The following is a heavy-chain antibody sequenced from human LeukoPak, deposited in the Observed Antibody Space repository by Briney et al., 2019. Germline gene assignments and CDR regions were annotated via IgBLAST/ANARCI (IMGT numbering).Heavy chain of an antibody. J-gene: IGHJ4*02. CDR3: AGRRVLDASFDY. V-gene: IGHV3-23*01. Sequence: GGSLRLSCAASGFTFSSYAMSWVRQAPGKGLEWVSAISGSGGRTYYADSVRGRFTISRDNSKNTVYVQMNRLRAEDTAVYYCAGRRVLDASFDYWGQGTLVTVSS. CDR1: GFTFSSYA. D-gene: IGHD3-16*01. CDR2: ISGSGGRT.